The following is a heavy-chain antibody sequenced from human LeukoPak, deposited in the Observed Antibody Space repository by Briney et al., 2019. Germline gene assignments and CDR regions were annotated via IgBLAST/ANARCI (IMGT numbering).Heavy chain of an antibody. J-gene: IGHJ4*02. V-gene: IGHV1-2*02. CDR3: ARDFSSSSSVAADYFDY. Sequence: ASVKVSCKASGYTFTGYYIHWVRQAPGQGLEWMGWVNPNSGGTNYAQKFQGRVTMTRDTSISTAYMELSRLRFDDTAVYYCARDFSSSSSVAADYFDYWGQGTLVTVSS. D-gene: IGHD6-6*01. CDR1: GYTFTGYY. CDR2: VNPNSGGT.